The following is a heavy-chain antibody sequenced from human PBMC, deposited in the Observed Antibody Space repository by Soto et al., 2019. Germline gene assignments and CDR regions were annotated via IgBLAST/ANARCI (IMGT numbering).Heavy chain of an antibody. Sequence: GGSLRLSCAASGYTFSTYWMHWVRQAPGKGLVWVARLDEEGGRTFYADSVEGRFTISRDNPKNTLYLQMDSLRVEDTAVYYCVRDKTGPKDYWGQGTLVTVSS. D-gene: IGHD3-9*01. CDR2: LDEEGGRT. J-gene: IGHJ4*02. V-gene: IGHV3-74*01. CDR1: GYTFSTYW. CDR3: VRDKTGPKDY.